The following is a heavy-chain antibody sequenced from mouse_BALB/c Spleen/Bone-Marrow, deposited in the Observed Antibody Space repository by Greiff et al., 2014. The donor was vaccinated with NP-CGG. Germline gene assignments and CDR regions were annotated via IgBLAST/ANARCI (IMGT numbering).Heavy chain of an antibody. CDR1: GFNIKDTY. V-gene: IGHV14-3*02. D-gene: IGHD2-14*01. J-gene: IGHJ2*01. CDR2: IDPANGNT. CDR3: ASYRLRTYFDY. Sequence: VQLQQSGAELVKPGASVGLSCTASGFNIKDTYIHWVKQRPEQGLEWIGRIDPANGNTKYDPKFQGKATITADTSSNTAYLQLSSLTSEDTAVYYCASYRLRTYFDYWGQGTTLTVSS.